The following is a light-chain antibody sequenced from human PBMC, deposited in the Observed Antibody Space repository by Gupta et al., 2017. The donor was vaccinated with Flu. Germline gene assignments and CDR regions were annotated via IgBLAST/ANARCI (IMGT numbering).Light chain of an antibody. CDR2: GAS. CDR3: QQYNNGPPYT. J-gene: IGKJ2*01. Sequence: ERATLTCRASQSVRSNLVWYQQKPGQAPRLLIYGASTRATGSPARFSGSGSGTEFTITISSLQSEDFAVYYCQQYNNGPPYTFGQGTKLEIK. V-gene: IGKV3-15*01. CDR1: QSVRSN.